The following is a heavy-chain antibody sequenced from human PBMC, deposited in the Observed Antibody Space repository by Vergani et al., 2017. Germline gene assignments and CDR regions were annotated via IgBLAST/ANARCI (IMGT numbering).Heavy chain of an antibody. CDR2: IRTKRFTYTT. V-gene: IGHV3-72*01. D-gene: IGHD6-13*01. J-gene: IGHJ4*02. CDR3: ARRDGDSSWIDY. CDR1: GFTFSNRY. Sequence: EVQLVESGGGLVQPGGSLRLSCAASGFTFSNRYMDWVRQAPGKGLEWVGRIRTKRFTYTTEYAASVKGRFAISRDDSRNSLYLQMNSLKTEDTAVYYCARRDGDSSWIDYWGQGTLVTVSS.